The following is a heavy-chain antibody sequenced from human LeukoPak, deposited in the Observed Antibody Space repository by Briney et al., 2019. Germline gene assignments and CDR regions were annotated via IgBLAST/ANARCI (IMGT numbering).Heavy chain of an antibody. Sequence: GGSLRLSCAASGFTFSSYEMNWVRPAPGKGLEWVSYISSSGSTIYYADSVKGRFTISRDNAKNSLYLQMNSLRAEDTAVYYCARDWSYYGSGSFDYWGQGTLVAVSS. CDR1: GFTFSSYE. CDR2: ISSSGSTI. V-gene: IGHV3-48*03. D-gene: IGHD3-10*01. J-gene: IGHJ4*02. CDR3: ARDWSYYGSGSFDY.